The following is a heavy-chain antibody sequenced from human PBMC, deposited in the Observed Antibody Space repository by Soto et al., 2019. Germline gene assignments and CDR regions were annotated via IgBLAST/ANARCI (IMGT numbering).Heavy chain of an antibody. Sequence: QVQLQESGPGLVKPSQTLSLTCPVSGGYISSGGYYWSWIRQHPGKVQEWIGYIYYSGSTYYSPSLKRGVTTSVYSSKNQLSLKLSSVTAADTDVYYCARDTRWGRSCGSYYYYGMYVWGQGTTVTVSS. V-gene: IGHV4-31*03. CDR3: ARDTRWGRSCGSYYYYGMYV. J-gene: IGHJ6*01. CDR1: GGYISSGGYY. CDR2: IYYSGST. D-gene: IGHD6-25*01.